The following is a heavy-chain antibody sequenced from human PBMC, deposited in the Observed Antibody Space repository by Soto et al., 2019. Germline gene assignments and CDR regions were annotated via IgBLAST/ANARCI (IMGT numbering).Heavy chain of an antibody. J-gene: IGHJ4*02. Sequence: EVQLLESGGGLVQPGGSLRLSCAASGFTFSSYAMSWVRQAPGKGLEWVSAISGSGGSTYYADSVKCRFTFSRDNSKNTLSLQMNSLRAEDTAVYYCARRTSSWSFDSWGQGTLVTVSS. CDR2: ISGSGGST. V-gene: IGHV3-23*01. CDR1: GFTFSSYA. CDR3: ARRTSSWSFDS. D-gene: IGHD6-13*01.